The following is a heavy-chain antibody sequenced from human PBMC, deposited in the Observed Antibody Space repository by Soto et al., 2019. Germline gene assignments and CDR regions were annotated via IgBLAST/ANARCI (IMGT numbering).Heavy chain of an antibody. V-gene: IGHV4-59*01. D-gene: IGHD5-12*01. CDR3: ARVRTTIPGTALWIFDY. J-gene: IGHJ4*02. Sequence: PSETLSLTCTVSGGSISSYYLSWIRQPPGKGLEWIGYIYYSGSTNYNPSLKSRVTISVDKSKNQFSLKLSTVTAADTAVYYCARVRTTIPGTALWIFDYSGQGTLVTVSS. CDR2: IYYSGST. CDR1: GGSISSYY.